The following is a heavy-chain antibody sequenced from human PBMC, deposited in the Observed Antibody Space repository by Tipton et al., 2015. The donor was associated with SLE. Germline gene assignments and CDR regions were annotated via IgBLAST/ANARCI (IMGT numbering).Heavy chain of an antibody. V-gene: IGHV3-23*01. J-gene: IGHJ3*02. D-gene: IGHD6-13*01. CDR2: ISGSGGST. CDR1: GFTFSSYW. Sequence: SLRLSCAASGFTFSSYWMSWVRQAPGKGLEWVSAISGSGGSTYYADSVKGRFTISRDNSKNTLYLQMNSLRAADTAVYYCARARQQLDAFDIWGQGTMVTVSS. CDR3: ARARQQLDAFDI.